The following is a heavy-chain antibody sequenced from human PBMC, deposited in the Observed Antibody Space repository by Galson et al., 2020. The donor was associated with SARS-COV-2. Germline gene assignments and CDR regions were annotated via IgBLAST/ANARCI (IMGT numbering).Heavy chain of an antibody. V-gene: IGHV4-38-2*02. D-gene: IGHD2-15*01. CDR3: ATYSVVVVAPTPLGADY. CDR2: IYHSGST. Sequence: SETLSLTCTVSGYSISSGYFWGWIRQPPGKGLEWMGSIYHSGSTYYNPSLKSRVTISVDTSKNQFSLKLSSVTAADTAVYYCATYSVVVVAPTPLGADYWGQGTLVTGSS. CDR1: GYSISSGYF. J-gene: IGHJ4*02.